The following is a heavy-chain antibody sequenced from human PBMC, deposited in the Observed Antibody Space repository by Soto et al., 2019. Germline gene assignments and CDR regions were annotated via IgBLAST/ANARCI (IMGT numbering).Heavy chain of an antibody. V-gene: IGHV3-23*01. CDR2: ISGSGGSI. Sequence: PGGSLRLSCAASGFTFSSQAMTWVRQAPGKGLEWVSTISGSGGSIYYADSVKGRFTISRDNSKNTLYLQMNSLRAEDTAVYYCAKVIGVDFWGQGTLVTVSS. CDR1: GFTFSSQA. J-gene: IGHJ4*02. CDR3: AKVIGVDF.